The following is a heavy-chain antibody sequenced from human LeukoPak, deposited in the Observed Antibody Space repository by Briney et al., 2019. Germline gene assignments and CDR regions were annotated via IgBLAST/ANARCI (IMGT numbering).Heavy chain of an antibody. V-gene: IGHV3-30-3*01. Sequence: GRSLRLSCAASGFTFSSYAMHWVRQAPGKGLEWVAVISYDGSNKYYADSVKGRFTISRDNSKNTLYLQMNSLRAEDTAVYYCARDAMVRGVRVPFDPWGQGTLVTVSS. CDR3: ARDAMVRGVRVPFDP. D-gene: IGHD3-10*01. J-gene: IGHJ5*02. CDR1: GFTFSSYA. CDR2: ISYDGSNK.